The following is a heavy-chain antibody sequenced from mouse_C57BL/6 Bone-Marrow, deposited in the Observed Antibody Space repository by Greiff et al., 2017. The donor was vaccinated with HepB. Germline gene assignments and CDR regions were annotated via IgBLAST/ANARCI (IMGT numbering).Heavy chain of an antibody. D-gene: IGHD3-2*02. CDR1: GYTFTSYW. V-gene: IGHV1-55*01. CDR2: IYPGSGST. CDR3: ARRGAQALIDY. Sequence: VQLQQPGAELVKPGASVKMSCKASGYTFTSYWITWVKQRPGQGLEWIGDIYPGSGSTNYNEKFKSKATLTVDTSSSTAYMPLRSLTSEDSAVYYCARRGAQALIDYWGQGTTLTVAS. J-gene: IGHJ2*01.